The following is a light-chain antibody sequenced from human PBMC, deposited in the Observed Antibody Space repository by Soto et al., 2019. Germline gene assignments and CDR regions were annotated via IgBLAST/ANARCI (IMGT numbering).Light chain of an antibody. J-gene: IGLJ2*01. CDR3: SSYTSSRDGV. CDR2: DVS. CDR1: SSDVGGYNY. Sequence: QSALTQPASVSGSPGQSITISCTGTSSDVGGYNYVSWYQQHPGKAPKLMIYDVSNRPPGVSNRFSGSKSGSTASLTISGLQAEDEADYYCSSYTSSRDGVFGGGTKVTVL. V-gene: IGLV2-14*01.